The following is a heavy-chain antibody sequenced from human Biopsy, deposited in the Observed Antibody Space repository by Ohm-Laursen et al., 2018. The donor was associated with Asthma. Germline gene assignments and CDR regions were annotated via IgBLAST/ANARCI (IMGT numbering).Heavy chain of an antibody. CDR2: MSFDGRQT. Sequence: SLRLSCSASGFSFNSYGMHWARQAPGKGLEWVAVMSFDGRQTYYADSVKGRFTISRDNPKNTLYLQMNSLRAEDTAVYYCAKERYYDFWSGYPIWGQGTMVTVSS. J-gene: IGHJ3*02. D-gene: IGHD3-3*01. CDR1: GFSFNSYG. CDR3: AKERYYDFWSGYPI. V-gene: IGHV3-30*18.